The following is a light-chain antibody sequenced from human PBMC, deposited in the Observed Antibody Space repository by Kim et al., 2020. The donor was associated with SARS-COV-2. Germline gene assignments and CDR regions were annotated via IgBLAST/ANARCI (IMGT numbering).Light chain of an antibody. CDR3: QQYGSSPLT. V-gene: IGKV3-20*01. CDR2: GAS. CDR1: QSVSSSY. J-gene: IGKJ5*01. Sequence: EIVLTQSPGTLSLSPGERATLSCRASQSVSSSYLAWYQQKSGQAPRLLIYGASSRATGIPDRFSGSGSGTDFTLTISRLEPEDSAVYYCQQYGSSPLTFGQGTRLEIK.